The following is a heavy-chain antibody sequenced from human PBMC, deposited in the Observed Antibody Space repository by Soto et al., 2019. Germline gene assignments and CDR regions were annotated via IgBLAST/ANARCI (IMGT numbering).Heavy chain of an antibody. D-gene: IGHD2-2*01. CDR3: TRDCSSTSCYVLDSYYYGMDV. CDR1: GFTFGDYA. Sequence: GGSLRLSCTASGFTFGDYAMSWFRQAPGKGLEWVGFIRSKAYGGTTEYAASVKGRFTISRDDSKSIAYLQMNSLKTEDTAVYYCTRDCSSTSCYVLDSYYYGMDVWGQGTTVTVSS. J-gene: IGHJ6*02. CDR2: IRSKAYGGTT. V-gene: IGHV3-49*03.